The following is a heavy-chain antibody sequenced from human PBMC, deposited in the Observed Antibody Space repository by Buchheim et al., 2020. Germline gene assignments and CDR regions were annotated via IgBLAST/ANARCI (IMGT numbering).Heavy chain of an antibody. Sequence: QVQLVESGGGVVQPGRSLRLSCAASGFTFSSYGMHWVRQAPGKGLEWVAVISYDGSNKYYADSVKGRFTISRDNSKNTLYLLMNSLRAEDTAVYYCAKDLIDQTKYYYYGMDVWGQGTT. V-gene: IGHV3-30*18. J-gene: IGHJ6*02. CDR3: AKDLIDQTKYYYYGMDV. CDR1: GFTFSSYG. CDR2: ISYDGSNK. D-gene: IGHD2/OR15-2a*01.